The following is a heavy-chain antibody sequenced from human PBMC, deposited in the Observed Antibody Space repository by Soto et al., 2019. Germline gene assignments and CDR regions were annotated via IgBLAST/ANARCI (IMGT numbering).Heavy chain of an antibody. CDR2: IIPIFGTA. CDR1: GGTFSSYA. V-gene: IGHV1-69*13. J-gene: IGHJ6*02. Sequence: GASVKVSCKASGGTFSSYAISWVRQAPGQGLEWMGGIIPIFGTANYAQKFQGRVTITADESTSTAYMVLSSLRSEDTAVYYCARYYDILTGYHLALYGMDVWGQGTTVTVSS. CDR3: ARYYDILTGYHLALYGMDV. D-gene: IGHD3-9*01.